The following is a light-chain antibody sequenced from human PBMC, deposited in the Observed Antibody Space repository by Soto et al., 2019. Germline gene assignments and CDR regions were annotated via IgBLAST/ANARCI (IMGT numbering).Light chain of an antibody. J-gene: IGKJ4*01. CDR2: DAS. Sequence: DIQMTQSPSSLSASVGDRVTITCQASQDIKNYLNWYQQKPGKAPNLLIYDASNLKTGVPSRFSGSGSGTLFPSPITALQPEDIATFYCQHYVPLPPLSFGGGPKVEI. V-gene: IGKV1-33*01. CDR3: QHYVPLPPLS. CDR1: QDIKNY.